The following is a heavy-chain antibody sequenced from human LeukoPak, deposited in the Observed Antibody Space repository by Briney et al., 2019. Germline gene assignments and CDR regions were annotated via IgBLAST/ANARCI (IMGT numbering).Heavy chain of an antibody. Sequence: ASVKVSCKASGYTFTSYGISWVRQAPGQGLEWMGWISAYNGNTNYAQKLQGRVTRTTDTSTSTAYMELRSLRYDDTAVYYCARDGGSLLGGDVLRYFDWLPRRSCYMDVWGKGTTVTISS. J-gene: IGHJ6*03. D-gene: IGHD3-9*01. V-gene: IGHV1-18*01. CDR1: GYTFTSYG. CDR2: ISAYNGNT. CDR3: ARDGGSLLGGDVLRYFDWLPRRSCYMDV.